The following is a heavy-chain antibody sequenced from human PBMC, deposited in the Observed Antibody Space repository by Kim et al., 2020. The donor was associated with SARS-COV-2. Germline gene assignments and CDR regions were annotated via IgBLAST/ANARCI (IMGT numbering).Heavy chain of an antibody. CDR3: ASIPRGGAARPVRYFDY. J-gene: IGHJ4*02. D-gene: IGHD6-6*01. Sequence: KGRVTISVDTSKNQFSLKLSAVTAADTAVYYCASIPRGGAARPVRYFDYWGQGTLVTVSS. V-gene: IGHV4-39*01.